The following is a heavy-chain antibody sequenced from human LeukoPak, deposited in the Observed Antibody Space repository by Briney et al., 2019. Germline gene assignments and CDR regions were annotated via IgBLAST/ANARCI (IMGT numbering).Heavy chain of an antibody. CDR2: IYYSGST. CDR3: ARDSIGGSYDY. CDR1: GGSISSYY. D-gene: IGHD1-26*01. J-gene: IGHJ4*02. V-gene: IGHV4-59*01. Sequence: SETLSLNCTVSGGSISSYYWSWIRQPPGKGLEWIGYIYYSGSTNYNPSLKSRVTISVDTSKNQFSLKLSSVTAADTAVYYCARDSIGGSYDYWGQGTLVTVSS.